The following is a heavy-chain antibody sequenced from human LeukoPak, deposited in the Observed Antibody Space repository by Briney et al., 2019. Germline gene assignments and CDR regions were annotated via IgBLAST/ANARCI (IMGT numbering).Heavy chain of an antibody. J-gene: IGHJ5*02. Sequence: SVKVSCKASGGTFSSYAISWVRQAPGQGLEWMGRIIPIFGTANYAQKFQGSVTITTDESTSTAYMELSSLRSEDTAVYYCGSDYYDSSGSFRTWGQGTLVTVSS. CDR1: GGTFSSYA. V-gene: IGHV1-69*05. CDR3: GSDYYDSSGSFRT. D-gene: IGHD3-22*01. CDR2: IIPIFGTA.